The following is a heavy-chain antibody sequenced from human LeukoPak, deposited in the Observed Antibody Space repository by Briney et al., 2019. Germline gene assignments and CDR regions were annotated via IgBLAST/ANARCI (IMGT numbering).Heavy chain of an antibody. Sequence: GGSLRLSCAASGFTFSSYEMNWVRQAPGQGLEWVSYISSSGTTKYYADSVKGRFTISRDNAKNSLFLQMNSLRAEDTAVYYCARVSQWLVPYWGQGTLVTVSS. D-gene: IGHD6-19*01. CDR3: ARVSQWLVPY. V-gene: IGHV3-48*03. CDR2: ISSSGTTK. CDR1: GFTFSSYE. J-gene: IGHJ4*02.